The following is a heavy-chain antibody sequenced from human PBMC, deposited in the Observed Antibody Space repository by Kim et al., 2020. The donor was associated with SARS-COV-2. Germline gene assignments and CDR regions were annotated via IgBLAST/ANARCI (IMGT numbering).Heavy chain of an antibody. J-gene: IGHJ6*02. Sequence: ASVKVSCKASGYTFTNYAIHWVRQAPGQGLEWVGWMNSNTGTPAYAPGFTDRFVFSLDTSVSTAYLQISSLKAADTAVYYCARDGGSGWYRLVWGQGTTV. CDR2: MNSNTGTP. CDR3: ARDGGSGWYRLV. V-gene: IGHV7-4-1*02. CDR1: GYTFTNYA. D-gene: IGHD6-19*01.